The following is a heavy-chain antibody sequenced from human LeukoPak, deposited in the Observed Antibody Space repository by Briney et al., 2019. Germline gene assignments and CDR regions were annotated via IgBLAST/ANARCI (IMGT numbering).Heavy chain of an antibody. J-gene: IGHJ5*02. CDR1: GFTFGDYG. V-gene: IGHV3-15*01. CDR3: TTDRMIYATNWAVSWFDP. D-gene: IGHD2-8*01. Sequence: RTGGSLRLSCTASGFTFGDYGMSWFRQAPGKGLEWVGRVKTKGDGGAADYAAPVKGRFTISRDDSTKTLYLQMNSLKTEDTAVYYCTTDRMIYATNWAVSWFDPWGQGTLVTVSP. CDR2: VKTKGDGGAA.